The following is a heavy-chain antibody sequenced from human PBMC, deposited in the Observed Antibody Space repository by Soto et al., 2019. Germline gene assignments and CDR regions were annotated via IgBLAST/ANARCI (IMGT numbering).Heavy chain of an antibody. CDR1: GGSISSGDYY. Sequence: LSLTCTVSGGSISSGDYYWSWIRQPPGKGLEWIGYIYYTGSTYYNPSLKSRLTISVDTSKNQFSLKLTSVTAADTAVYFCARYQKGPFDYWGQGTLVTVSS. D-gene: IGHD2-2*01. CDR3: ARYQKGPFDY. J-gene: IGHJ4*02. CDR2: IYYTGST. V-gene: IGHV4-30-4*01.